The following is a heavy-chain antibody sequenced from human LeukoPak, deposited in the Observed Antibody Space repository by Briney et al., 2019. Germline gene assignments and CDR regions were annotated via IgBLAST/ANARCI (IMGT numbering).Heavy chain of an antibody. CDR3: ARDRWELHPLGDNWFDP. V-gene: IGHV4-34*01. J-gene: IGHJ5*02. CDR2: INHSGST. D-gene: IGHD1-26*01. CDR1: GGSFSGYY. Sequence: PSETLSLTCAVYGGSFSGYYWSWIRQPPGKGLEWIGEINHSGSTNYNPSLKSRVTISVDTSKNQFSLKLSSVTAEDTAVYYCARDRWELHPLGDNWFDPWGQGTLVTVSS.